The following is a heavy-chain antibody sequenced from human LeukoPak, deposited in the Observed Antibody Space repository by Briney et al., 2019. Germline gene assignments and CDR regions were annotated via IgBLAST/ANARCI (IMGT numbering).Heavy chain of an antibody. Sequence: GGSLRLSCAASGFSFSSYSMIWVRQAPGKGLEWVSSISSASTYKFYADSVKGRFTVSRDNARNSLYLQMDSLGVEDTAVYYCARGAFMDGGEDFWGQGILVTVSS. CDR3: ARGAFMDGGEDF. V-gene: IGHV3-21*01. D-gene: IGHD4-23*01. CDR2: ISSASTYK. CDR1: GFSFSSYS. J-gene: IGHJ4*02.